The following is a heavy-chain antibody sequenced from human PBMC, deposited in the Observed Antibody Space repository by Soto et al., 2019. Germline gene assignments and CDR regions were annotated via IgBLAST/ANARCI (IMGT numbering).Heavy chain of an antibody. CDR2: IYYLGST. J-gene: IGHJ4*02. Sequence: SETLSLTCTVSGASMSEYFWSWIRQSPGKGLEWIGYIYYLGSTDYNPSLKSRVTISVYTSKRQFSLRLTSVTAADTAVYFCARGGYDGSGSPYPAFWGPGTQVTVSS. V-gene: IGHV4-59*01. D-gene: IGHD3-10*01. CDR3: ARGGYDGSGSPYPAF. CDR1: GASMSEYF.